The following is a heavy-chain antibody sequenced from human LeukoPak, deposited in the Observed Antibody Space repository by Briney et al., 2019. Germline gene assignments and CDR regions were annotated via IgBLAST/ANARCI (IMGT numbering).Heavy chain of an antibody. CDR2: INSDGINT. V-gene: IGHV3-74*01. D-gene: IGHD3-22*01. J-gene: IGHJ5*02. Sequence: GGSLRLSCAASGFTFSNYWMHWVRQAPGKGLVWVSRINSDGINTSYADSVKGRFTISRDNAKNTLNLQMNSLRAEDTAVYYCARDLGQYYDTSDNWFDPWGQGTLDTVSS. CDR3: ARDLGQYYDTSDNWFDP. CDR1: GFTFSNYW.